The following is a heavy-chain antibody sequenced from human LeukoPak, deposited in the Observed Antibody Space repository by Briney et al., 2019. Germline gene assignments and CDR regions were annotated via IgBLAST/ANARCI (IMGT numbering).Heavy chain of an antibody. CDR3: ARDGDYSGGFDP. D-gene: IGHD4-11*01. J-gene: IGHJ5*02. CDR1: GGSISSGDYY. CDR2: IYYSGST. V-gene: IGHV4-30-4*08. Sequence: SETLSLTCTVSGGSISSGDYYWSWIRQPPGKGLEWIGYIYYSGSTYYNPSLKSRVTISVDTSKNQFSLKLSSVTAADTAVYYCARDGDYSGGFDPWGQGTLVTVSS.